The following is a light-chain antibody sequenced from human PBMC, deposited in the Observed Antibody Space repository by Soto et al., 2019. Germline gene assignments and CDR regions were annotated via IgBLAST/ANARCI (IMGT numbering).Light chain of an antibody. V-gene: IGKV1-5*01. J-gene: IGKJ2*01. CDR1: QSVAYW. CDR2: DGS. Sequence: DIQMTQSPSTLSTSVGARVTITCRASQSVAYWLAWYQQKPGKAPSLLIYDGSTLATGVPPRFSGGGFGTEFTLNISSVQPADSALYYCQHYNTYSKAFGPGTRVEIK. CDR3: QHYNTYSKA.